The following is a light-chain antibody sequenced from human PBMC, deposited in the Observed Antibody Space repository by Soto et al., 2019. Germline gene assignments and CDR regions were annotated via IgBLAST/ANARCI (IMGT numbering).Light chain of an antibody. Sequence: QSALTQPASVSGSLGQSITISCTGTSSDIGGYNYVSWYQQYPGKAPKVMIFEVSKRPSGVSNRFSGSKSGNMASLTISGLQAEDEGDYYCSSFTSTSTGLLGGGTKLTVL. CDR2: EVS. J-gene: IGLJ2*01. V-gene: IGLV2-14*01. CDR1: SSDIGGYNY. CDR3: SSFTSTSTGL.